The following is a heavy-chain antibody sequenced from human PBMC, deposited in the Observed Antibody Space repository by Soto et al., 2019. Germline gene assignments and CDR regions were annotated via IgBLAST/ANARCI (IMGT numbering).Heavy chain of an antibody. CDR1: GDSVSSNSAA. CDR3: AREDSSGLNWFDP. D-gene: IGHD6-19*01. Sequence: QVQLQQSGPGLVKPSQTLSLTCAISGDSVSSNSAAWNWIRQSPSRGLEWLGRTYYRSKWYNDYAVSVKSRIXXNXDXXKNQFSLQLNSVTPEDTAVYYCAREDSSGLNWFDPWGQGTLVTVSS. CDR2: TYYRSKWYN. V-gene: IGHV6-1*01. J-gene: IGHJ5*02.